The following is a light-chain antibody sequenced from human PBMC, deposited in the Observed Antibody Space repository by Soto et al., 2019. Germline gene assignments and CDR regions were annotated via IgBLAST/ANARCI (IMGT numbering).Light chain of an antibody. CDR1: QGISSF. CDR2: AAS. V-gene: IGKV1-39*01. J-gene: IGKJ1*01. Sequence: EIQLTQSPSFLSASVGDRVTITCRASQGISSFLVWYQQKPGRAPKVLIYAASTLQSGVPSRFSGSGSGTDFTLTIISLQPEDFATYYCQQSYSTPRTFGQGTKVDI. CDR3: QQSYSTPRT.